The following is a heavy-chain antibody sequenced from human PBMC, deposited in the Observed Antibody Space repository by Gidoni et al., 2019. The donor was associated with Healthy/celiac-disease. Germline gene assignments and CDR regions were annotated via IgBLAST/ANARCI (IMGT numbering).Heavy chain of an antibody. CDR2: SSSSSSYI. J-gene: IGHJ6*02. CDR1: GFTFSSYS. CDR3: ARALPYPGYSSGWYDPYYYYYYGMDV. V-gene: IGHV3-21*01. D-gene: IGHD6-19*01. Sequence: EVQLVESGGGLVKPGGSLRLSCAASGFTFSSYSMNWVRQAPGKGLEWVSSSSSSSSYIYYADSVKGRFTISRDNAKNSLYLQMNSLRAEDTAVYYCARALPYPGYSSGWYDPYYYYYYGMDVWGQGTTVTVSS.